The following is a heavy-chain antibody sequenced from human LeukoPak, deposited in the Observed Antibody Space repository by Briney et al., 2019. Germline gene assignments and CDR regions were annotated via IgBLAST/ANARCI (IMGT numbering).Heavy chain of an antibody. V-gene: IGHV1-18*01. CDR1: GYTFTSYG. J-gene: IGHJ6*02. CDR3: ARANYYYYGMDV. Sequence: ASVKASCKASGYTFTSYGISWVRQAPGQGLEWMGWISAYNGNTNYAQKLQGRVTMTTDTSTSTAYMELRSLRFDDTAVYYCARANYYYYGMDVWGQGTTVTVSS. CDR2: ISAYNGNT.